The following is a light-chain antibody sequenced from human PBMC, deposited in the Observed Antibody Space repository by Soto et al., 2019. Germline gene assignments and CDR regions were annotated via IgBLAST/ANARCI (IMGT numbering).Light chain of an antibody. CDR2: AAS. V-gene: IGKV1-27*01. CDR3: QQYGSAPRT. Sequence: EIQMTQSPSSLSASVGDRVTITCRASQGVSSNLAWYQQKPGNDPRLLIYAASTLHSGVPARFSGSGSGTDFTLTISSLQPEDVAIYYCQQYGSAPRTFGGGTKVEIK. CDR1: QGVSSN. J-gene: IGKJ4*01.